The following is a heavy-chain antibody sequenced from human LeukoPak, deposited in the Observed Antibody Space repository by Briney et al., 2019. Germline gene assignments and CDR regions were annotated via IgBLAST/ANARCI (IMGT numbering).Heavy chain of an antibody. CDR1: GVSISSGHL. CDR2: IYHTGNT. J-gene: IGHJ4*02. Sequence: PSGTPSLTCAVSGVSISSGHLWSWVRQSPGKGPEWIGEIYHTGNTKYNPSLKRQITILVDKSKNQFSLELTPVTAADTAVYYCASEHEYGDYINWGQGTLVTVSS. D-gene: IGHD4-17*01. V-gene: IGHV4-4*02. CDR3: ASEHEYGDYIN.